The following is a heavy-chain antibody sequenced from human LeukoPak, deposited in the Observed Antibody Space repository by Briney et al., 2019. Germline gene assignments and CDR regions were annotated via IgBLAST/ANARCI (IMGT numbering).Heavy chain of an antibody. V-gene: IGHV3-48*03. J-gene: IGHJ4*02. Sequence: GGSLRLSCAASGFTFNHYEMIWVRQAPGKELEWVSSISSSGNTIYSADSVKGRFTISRDNAKSSLYLQMNSLRADDTAVYYCARAGYSFDSPNYFDYWGQGTLVTVSS. CDR2: ISSSGNTI. D-gene: IGHD5-18*01. CDR1: GFTFNHYE. CDR3: ARAGYSFDSPNYFDY.